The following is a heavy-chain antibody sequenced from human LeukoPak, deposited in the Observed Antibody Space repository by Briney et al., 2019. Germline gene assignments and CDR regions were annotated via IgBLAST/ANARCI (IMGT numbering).Heavy chain of an antibody. Sequence: ASAKVSCKASGYTFTSYGISWVRQAPGQGLEWMGWISAYNGNTNYAQKLQGRVTMTTDTSTSTAYMELRSLRSDDTAVYYCARVPAAITDNWFDPWGQGTLVTVSS. J-gene: IGHJ5*02. CDR3: ARVPAAITDNWFDP. CDR2: ISAYNGNT. D-gene: IGHD2-2*02. CDR1: GYTFTSYG. V-gene: IGHV1-18*01.